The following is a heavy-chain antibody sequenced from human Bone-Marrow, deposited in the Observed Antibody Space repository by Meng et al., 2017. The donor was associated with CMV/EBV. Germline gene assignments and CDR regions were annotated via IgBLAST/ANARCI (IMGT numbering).Heavy chain of an antibody. CDR2: ISTSSHT. Sequence: GESLKISCAASGFTFSTYNMNWVRQAPGKGLEWVSSISTSSHTYYADSVKGRFTISRDNAKNSLYLQMNSLRAEDTAVYYCAREGVLGWGQGTLVTVSS. D-gene: IGHD3-10*01. CDR3: AREGVLG. CDR1: GFTFSTYN. V-gene: IGHV3-21*06. J-gene: IGHJ4*02.